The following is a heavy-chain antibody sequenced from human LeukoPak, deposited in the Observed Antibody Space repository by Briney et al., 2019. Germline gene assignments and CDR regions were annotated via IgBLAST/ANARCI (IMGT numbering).Heavy chain of an antibody. V-gene: IGHV3-30*02. CDR1: GFTFSYYG. CDR2: IRSDGSNK. D-gene: IGHD4-17*01. Sequence: GGSLRLSCAASGFTFSYYGMHWVRQAPGEGLEWVAFIRSDGSNKYYADSVKGRFTISRDNSENTLYLQMNSLRTDDTAVFYRAKISYGDNFDYWGQGTLVTVSS. J-gene: IGHJ4*02. CDR3: AKISYGDNFDY.